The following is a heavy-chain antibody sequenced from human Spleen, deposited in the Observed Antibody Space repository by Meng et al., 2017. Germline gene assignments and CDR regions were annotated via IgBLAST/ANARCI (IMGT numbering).Heavy chain of an antibody. CDR3: ARDLEVAAAYAFDI. D-gene: IGHD6-13*01. Sequence: GESLKISCAASGFTFSSYWMHWVRQVPGKGLVWVSRINSDGSSTSYADSVKGRFTISRDNAKNTLYLQMNSLRAEDTAVYYCARDLEVAAAYAFDIWGQGTMVTVSS. J-gene: IGHJ3*02. CDR2: INSDGSST. CDR1: GFTFSSYW. V-gene: IGHV3-74*01.